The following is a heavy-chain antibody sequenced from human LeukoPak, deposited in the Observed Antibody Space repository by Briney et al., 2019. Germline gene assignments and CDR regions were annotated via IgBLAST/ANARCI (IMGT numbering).Heavy chain of an antibody. J-gene: IGHJ4*02. CDR3: TRQEYCGGDCYALGFDY. V-gene: IGHV4-39*01. Sequence: PSETLSLTCTVSGGSISSSSYYWGWIRLPPGKGLEWIGSIYYSGSTYYNPSLKSRVTISVDTSKNQFSLKLSSVTAADTAVYYCTRQEYCGGDCYALGFDYWGQGTLVTVSS. D-gene: IGHD2-21*02. CDR2: IYYSGST. CDR1: GGSISSSSYY.